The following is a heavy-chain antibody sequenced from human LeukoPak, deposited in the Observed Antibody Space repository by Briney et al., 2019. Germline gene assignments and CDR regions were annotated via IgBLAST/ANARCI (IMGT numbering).Heavy chain of an antibody. J-gene: IGHJ6*03. CDR1: GYTFTSYG. CDR2: ISSYNGNT. Sequence: ASVKVSCKASGYTFTSYGISWVRRAPGQGLEWMGWISSYNGNTNYAQKLQGRVTMSTDTSTGTAYMELRSLRSDDTAVYYCARDQDIAAAGTESGYMDVWGQGTTVTVSS. CDR3: ARDQDIAAAGTESGYMDV. D-gene: IGHD6-13*01. V-gene: IGHV1-18*01.